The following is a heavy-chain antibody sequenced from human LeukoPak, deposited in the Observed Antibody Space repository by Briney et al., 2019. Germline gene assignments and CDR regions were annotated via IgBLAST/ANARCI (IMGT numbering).Heavy chain of an antibody. CDR3: ARVPSYYYGSGSQY. Sequence: ASVKVSCKASGYTFTSYGISWVRQAPGQGLEWMGWISAYNGNTNYAQKLQGRVTMTTDTSTSTAYIELRSLRSDDTAVYYCARVPSYYYGSGSQYWGQGTLVTVSS. D-gene: IGHD3-10*01. CDR2: ISAYNGNT. CDR1: GYTFTSYG. V-gene: IGHV1-18*01. J-gene: IGHJ4*02.